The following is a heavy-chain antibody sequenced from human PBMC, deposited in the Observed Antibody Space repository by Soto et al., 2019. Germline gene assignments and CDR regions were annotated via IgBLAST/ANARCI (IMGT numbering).Heavy chain of an antibody. V-gene: IGHV3-33*01. CDR2: IWYDGSNK. Sequence: GGSLRLSCAASGFTFSSYGMHWVRQAPGKGLEWVAVIWYDGSNKYYADSVKGRFTISRDNSKNTLYLQMNSLRAEDTAVYYCARDSSSWYSAEYFQHWGQGTLVTVSS. J-gene: IGHJ1*01. CDR1: GFTFSSYG. D-gene: IGHD6-13*01. CDR3: ARDSSSWYSAEYFQH.